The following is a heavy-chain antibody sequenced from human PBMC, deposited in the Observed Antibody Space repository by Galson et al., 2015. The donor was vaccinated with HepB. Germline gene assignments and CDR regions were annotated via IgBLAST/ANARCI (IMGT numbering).Heavy chain of an antibody. V-gene: IGHV1-18*04. CDR2: ISTYGGNT. Sequence: SVKVSCKASGYTFTSNGISWVRQTPGQGLEWLGWISTYGGNTNYAQKFQGRITLTRDTSTSIAYVELRSLRSDDTAVYYCARASEGQWLYYFDYWGQGTLVTVSS. J-gene: IGHJ4*02. CDR1: GYTFTSNG. CDR3: ARASEGQWLYYFDY. D-gene: IGHD6-19*01.